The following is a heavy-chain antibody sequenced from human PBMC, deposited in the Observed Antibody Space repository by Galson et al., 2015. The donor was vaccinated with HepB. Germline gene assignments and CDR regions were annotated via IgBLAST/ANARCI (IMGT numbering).Heavy chain of an antibody. Sequence: SLRLSCAASGFTFSSYAMSWVRQAPGKGLEWVSGISGSGGSTYYADSVKGRFNMSRDSSKSTLYLQMNSLRAEDTAVYYCAIPTHHSAFDIWGQGTMVTVSS. J-gene: IGHJ3*02. CDR3: AIPTHHSAFDI. V-gene: IGHV3-23*01. CDR2: ISGSGGST. CDR1: GFTFSSYA.